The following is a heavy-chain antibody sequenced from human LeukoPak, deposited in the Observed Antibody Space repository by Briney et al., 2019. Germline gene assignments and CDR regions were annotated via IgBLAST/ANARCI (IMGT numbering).Heavy chain of an antibody. D-gene: IGHD1-1*01. V-gene: IGHV3-15*01. J-gene: IGHJ4*02. CDR3: TTDLIAGTGGWDFDY. Sequence: PGGSLRLSCAASGFTFSNAWMSWVRQAPGKGLEWVGRIKSKTDGGTTDYAAPVKGRFTISRDDSKNTLYLQMNSLKTEDTAVYYCTTDLIAGTGGWDFDYWGQGTLVTVSS. CDR2: IKSKTDGGTT. CDR1: GFTFSNAW.